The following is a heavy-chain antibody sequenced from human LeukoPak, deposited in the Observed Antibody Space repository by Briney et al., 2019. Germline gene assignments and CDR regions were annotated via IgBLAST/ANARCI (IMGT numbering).Heavy chain of an antibody. D-gene: IGHD6-19*01. Sequence: PGGSLRLSCAASGFTFSNYWMSWLRQAPGKGLEWVANIKQDGSESKYVDSVKGRFTISRDNAKNTLYLQMNSLRAEDTALYYCARDQDAYSSGWYGVFDFWGQGSLVTVSS. CDR3: ARDQDAYSSGWYGVFDF. CDR1: GFTFSNYW. J-gene: IGHJ4*02. V-gene: IGHV3-7*05. CDR2: IKQDGSES.